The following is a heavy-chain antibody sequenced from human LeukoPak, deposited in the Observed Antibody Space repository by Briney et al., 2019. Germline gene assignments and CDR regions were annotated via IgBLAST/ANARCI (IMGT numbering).Heavy chain of an antibody. CDR2: ISGSGGST. CDR1: GFTFSSYA. J-gene: IGHJ5*02. CDR3: AKIGGIAYNWNDDWFDP. Sequence: GGSPRLSCAASGFTFSSYAMSWVRQAPGKGLEWVSAISGSGGSTYYADSVKGRFTISRDNFKNTLYLQMNSLRAEDTAVYYCAKIGGIAYNWNDDWFDPWGQGTLVTVSS. D-gene: IGHD1-1*01. V-gene: IGHV3-23*01.